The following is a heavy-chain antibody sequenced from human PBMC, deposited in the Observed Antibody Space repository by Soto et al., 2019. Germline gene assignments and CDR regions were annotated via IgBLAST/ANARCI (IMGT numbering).Heavy chain of an antibody. D-gene: IGHD2-8*01. CDR2: IFYSGLT. CDR3: ERGRGYVTTGNCAAER. V-gene: IGHV4-39*01. CDR1: GDSVSTSDYY. J-gene: IGHJ4*02. Sequence: SATLSLTCSVSGDSVSTSDYYWAWIRQPPGKGLEWIGSIFYSGLTYSNPSLKSRVTLSVDTSKNQFSMNLKSVTAADTAIYYCERGRGYVTTGNCAAERWGQGTLVIVSS.